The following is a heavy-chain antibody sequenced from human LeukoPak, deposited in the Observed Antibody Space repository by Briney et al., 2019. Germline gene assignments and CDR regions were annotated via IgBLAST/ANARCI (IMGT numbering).Heavy chain of an antibody. CDR3: AHAPADYYGSGYYNLAYFDY. Sequence: SGPTLVNPTQTLTLTCTFSGFSLSTRGVGVAWIRQPPGRALEWLALIYWNDDKRYSPSLKTRLTITKDTSKSQVVLTMTNMDHMDTATYYCAHAPADYYGSGYYNLAYFDYWGQGTLVTVSS. J-gene: IGHJ4*02. V-gene: IGHV2-5*01. CDR2: IYWNDDK. CDR1: GFSLSTRGVG. D-gene: IGHD3-10*01.